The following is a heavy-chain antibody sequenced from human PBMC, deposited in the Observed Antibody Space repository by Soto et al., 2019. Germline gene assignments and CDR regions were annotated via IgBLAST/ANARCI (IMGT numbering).Heavy chain of an antibody. Sequence: QVQLVQSGAGVKKPGASVKVSCKASGYSFSDYYIHWVRQAPGQGLEWMGWLNPNSGGTKYVQNFQGRVTMTRDTSISTAYMELSRLRPDDTAVYYCARDRGITVFGVVSGSNMDVWGQGTTVTVSS. CDR3: ARDRGITVFGVVSGSNMDV. CDR2: LNPNSGGT. J-gene: IGHJ6*02. CDR1: GYSFSDYY. D-gene: IGHD3-3*01. V-gene: IGHV1-2*02.